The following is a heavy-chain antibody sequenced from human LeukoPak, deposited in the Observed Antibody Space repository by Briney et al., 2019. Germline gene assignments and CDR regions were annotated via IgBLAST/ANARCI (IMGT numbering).Heavy chain of an antibody. CDR3: ARHGLEGCTGGRCFQSFHYYGMDV. Sequence: GESLKISFQDPGYTFINYWISWVRQLPGKGMGWSRIIFPADSDHKASPSFPGQVTSSVDRSTSTAYLQWSSLKASDTAVYYCARHGLEGCTGGRCFQSFHYYGMDVWGQGTAVSVSS. J-gene: IGHJ6*02. D-gene: IGHD2-8*02. V-gene: IGHV5-51*01. CDR2: IFPADSDH. CDR1: GYTFINYW.